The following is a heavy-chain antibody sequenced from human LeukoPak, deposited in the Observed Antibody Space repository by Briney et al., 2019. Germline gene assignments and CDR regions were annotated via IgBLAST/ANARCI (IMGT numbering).Heavy chain of an antibody. D-gene: IGHD2-2*01. V-gene: IGHV3-23*01. J-gene: IGHJ4*02. CDR2: ISGSGGST. CDR1: GFTFSGYA. Sequence: GGSLRLSCAASGFTFSGYAMSWVRQAPGKGLEWVSAISGSGGSTYYADSVKGRFTISRDNSKNTLYLQMNSLRAEDTAVYYCAKYPQVPTLYYFDYWGQGTLVTVSS. CDR3: AKYPQVPTLYYFDY.